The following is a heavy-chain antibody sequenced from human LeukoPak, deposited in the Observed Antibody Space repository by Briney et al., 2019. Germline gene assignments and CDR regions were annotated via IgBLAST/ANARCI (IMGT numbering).Heavy chain of an antibody. Sequence: GGSLTLSCAASGFTLSSYSMHWVRQAPGKGLEFVSAISKNGRNTYYGNSMKGRFTISRDISKNTLYLQMGSLRPEDMAVYYCARVDSGSACASWGQGSLVTVSS. CDR1: GFTLSSYS. CDR3: ARVDSGSACAS. CDR2: ISKNGRNT. J-gene: IGHJ1*01. V-gene: IGHV3-64*01. D-gene: IGHD6-19*01.